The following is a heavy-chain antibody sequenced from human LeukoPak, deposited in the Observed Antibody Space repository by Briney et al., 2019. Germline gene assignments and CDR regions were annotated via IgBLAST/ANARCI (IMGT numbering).Heavy chain of an antibody. V-gene: IGHV4-39*07. CDR2: IYYSGST. J-gene: IGHJ4*02. CDR3: ARDSSGWYVWDY. CDR1: GGSISSSSYY. D-gene: IGHD6-19*01. Sequence: LETLSLTCTVSGGSISSSSYYWGWIRQPPGKGLEWIGSIYYSGSTYYNPSLKSRVTISVDTSKNQFSLKLSSVTAADTAVYYCARDSSGWYVWDYWGQGTLVTVSS.